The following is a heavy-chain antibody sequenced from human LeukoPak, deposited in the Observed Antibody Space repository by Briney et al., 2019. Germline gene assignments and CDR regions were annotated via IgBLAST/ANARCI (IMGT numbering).Heavy chain of an antibody. V-gene: IGHV4-59*08. D-gene: IGHD2-21*02. Sequence: PSETLSLTCTVSGGSISYDYWTWIRQSPGKQLEWIGYIHYSGATNYSPSLKSRVTISVDTSKNQFSLKLSSVTAADTALYYCATLRGASTAVFDSWGQGTLVTVSS. CDR1: GGSISYDY. CDR3: ATLRGASTAVFDS. CDR2: IHYSGAT. J-gene: IGHJ4*02.